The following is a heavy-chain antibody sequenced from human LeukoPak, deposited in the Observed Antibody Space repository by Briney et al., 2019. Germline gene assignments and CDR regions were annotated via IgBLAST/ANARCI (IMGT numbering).Heavy chain of an antibody. V-gene: IGHV3-30-3*01. Sequence: GGSLRLSCAASGFTFSSYAMHWVRQAPGKGLEWVAVISYDGSNKYYADSVKGRFTISRDNSKNTLYLQMNSLRAEDTAVYYCARELMVRGVINWFDPWGQGTLVTVSS. CDR1: GFTFSSYA. J-gene: IGHJ5*02. CDR3: ARELMVRGVINWFDP. D-gene: IGHD3-10*01. CDR2: ISYDGSNK.